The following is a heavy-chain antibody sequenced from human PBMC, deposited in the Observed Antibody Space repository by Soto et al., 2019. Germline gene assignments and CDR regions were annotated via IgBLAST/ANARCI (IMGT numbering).Heavy chain of an antibody. CDR1: GYTFTSYD. CDR2: MNPNSGNT. J-gene: IGHJ4*02. V-gene: IGHV1-8*01. Sequence: ASVKVSCKASGYTFTSYDINWVRQATGQGLEWMGWMNPNSGNTGYAQKFQGRVTMTRNTSISTADMELSSLRSEDTAVYYCARGGGPDYYDSSGYGGGDYWGQGTLVTVSS. D-gene: IGHD3-22*01. CDR3: ARGGGPDYYDSSGYGGGDY.